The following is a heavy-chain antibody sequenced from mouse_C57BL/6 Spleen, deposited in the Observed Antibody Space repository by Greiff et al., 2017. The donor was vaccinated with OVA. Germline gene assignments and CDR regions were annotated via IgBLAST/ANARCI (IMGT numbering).Heavy chain of an antibody. Sequence: EVKLVESGGDLVKPGGSLKLSCAASGFTFSSYGMSWVRQTPDKRLEWVATISSGGSYTYYPDSVKGRFTISRDNAKNTLYLQMSSLKSEDTAMYYCARQYSNYVDYAMDYWGQGTSVTVSS. CDR3: ARQYSNYVDYAMDY. J-gene: IGHJ4*01. D-gene: IGHD2-5*01. CDR1: GFTFSSYG. V-gene: IGHV5-6*02. CDR2: ISSGGSYT.